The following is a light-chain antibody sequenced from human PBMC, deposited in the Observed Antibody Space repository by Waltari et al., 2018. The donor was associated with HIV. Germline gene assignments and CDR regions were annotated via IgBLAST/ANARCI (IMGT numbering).Light chain of an antibody. Sequence: QSVLTQPPSASGTPGQRLTISCSGSSSHSRSNYVYWYQQLPGTAPKILTYRNNQRPSGVPDRFSGSNSGTSASLAISGLRSEDEADYYCATWDDTLSGHVVFGGGTKLNVL. CDR1: SSHSRSNY. CDR2: RNN. CDR3: ATWDDTLSGHVV. V-gene: IGLV1-47*01. J-gene: IGLJ2*01.